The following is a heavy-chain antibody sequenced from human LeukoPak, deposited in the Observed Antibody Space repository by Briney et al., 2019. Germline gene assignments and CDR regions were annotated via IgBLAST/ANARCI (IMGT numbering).Heavy chain of an antibody. CDR3: ARGPPPHYMGV. CDR2: IKQDGSEE. J-gene: IGHJ6*03. V-gene: IGHV3-7*01. Sequence: GGSLRLSCAASGFTFSSYWMSWVRQAPGKGLEWVANIKQDGSEEYYVDSVKGRFTISRDNAKNSLYLQMNSLRAEDTAVYYCARGPPPHYMGVWGKGTTVTVSS. CDR1: GFTFSSYW.